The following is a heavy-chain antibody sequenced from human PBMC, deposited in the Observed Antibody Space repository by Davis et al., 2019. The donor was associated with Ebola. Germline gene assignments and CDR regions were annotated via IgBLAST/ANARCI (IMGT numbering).Heavy chain of an antibody. V-gene: IGHV4-38-2*02. D-gene: IGHD3-3*01. Sequence: PSETLSLTCTVSGYSISSGYYWGWIRQPPGKGLEWIGSIYHSGSTYYNPSLKSRVTISVDTSKNQFSLKLSSVTAADTAVYYCARGGGVTIFGVVIINYYYMDVWGKGTTVTVSS. CDR2: IYHSGST. CDR3: ARGGGVTIFGVVIINYYYMDV. CDR1: GYSISSGYY. J-gene: IGHJ6*03.